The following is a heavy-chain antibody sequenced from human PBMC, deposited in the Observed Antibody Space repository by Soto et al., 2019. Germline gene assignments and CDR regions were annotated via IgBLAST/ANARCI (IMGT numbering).Heavy chain of an antibody. CDR1: GFTFSAFP. J-gene: IGHJ5*02. CDR3: ARQSAEGYMKNTWFDP. CDR2: VRSRVRGHAI. V-gene: IGHV3-73*02. D-gene: IGHD5-12*01. Sequence: EMQLMESGGALVRPGGSQQLSCRASGFTFSAFPIHWVRQASGKGLEWVGRVRSRVRGHAIAYAASVTGRFTISRDDSQNTAYLHMTSLNIEDTAVYYCARQSAEGYMKNTWFDPWGPGTLVTVSS.